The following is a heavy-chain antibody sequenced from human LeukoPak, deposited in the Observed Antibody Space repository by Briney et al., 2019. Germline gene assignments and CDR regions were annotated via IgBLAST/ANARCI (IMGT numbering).Heavy chain of an antibody. V-gene: IGHV3-33*01. D-gene: IGHD4-17*01. CDR1: GFPFSSYG. J-gene: IGHJ6*02. CDR2: TWHDGSYK. CDR3: ARSMTTVTRNYYYYYGMDV. Sequence: PGGSLRLSCAASGFPFSSYGMHWVRQAPGKGLEWVAVTWHDGSYKYYGDSVKGRFTISRDNSRNTLYLQMNSLRAEDTAVYYCARSMTTVTRNYYYYYGMDVWGQGTTVTVSS.